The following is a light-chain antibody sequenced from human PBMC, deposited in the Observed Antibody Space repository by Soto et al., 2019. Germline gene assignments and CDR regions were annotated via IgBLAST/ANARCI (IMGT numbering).Light chain of an antibody. V-gene: IGLV1-44*01. CDR1: SSNIGSRS. CDR3: AARDDSLNAVI. J-gene: IGLJ2*01. Sequence: QSVLTQPPSASGTPGQRVTISCSGSSSNIGSRSVDWYQQLPGTAPKLLIFRNNQRPSGVPDRFSGSKSGTSASLAISGLQSEDEADYYCAARDDSLNAVIFGGGTKLTVL. CDR2: RNN.